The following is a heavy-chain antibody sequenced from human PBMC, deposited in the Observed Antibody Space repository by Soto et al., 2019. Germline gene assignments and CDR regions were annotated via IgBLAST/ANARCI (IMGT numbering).Heavy chain of an antibody. CDR1: GDSISSYY. D-gene: IGHD1-26*01. CDR3: ARQLGATSDFDY. V-gene: IGHV4-59*01. CDR2: IYYSGST. J-gene: IGHJ4*02. Sequence: SETLSLTCTVSGDSISSYYWSWIRQPPGKGLEWIGYIYYSGSTNYNPSLKSRVTISVDTSKNQFSLKLSSVTAADTAVYYCARQLGATSDFDYWGQGTLVTVSS.